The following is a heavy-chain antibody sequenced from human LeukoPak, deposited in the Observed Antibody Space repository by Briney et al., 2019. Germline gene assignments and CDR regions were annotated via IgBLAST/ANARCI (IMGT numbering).Heavy chain of an antibody. CDR3: ARLTRYTSSGRYPYFDW. CDR2: IYYSGST. Sequence: SETLSLTCSVSGGSISTYHWTWIRQPPGKALEWIGYIYYSGSTNYNPSLKSRVTISVDTSQKHFSLRLSSVTAADTAVYYCARLTRYTSSGRYPYFDWWGQGTRVTVSS. D-gene: IGHD3-22*01. CDR1: GGSISTYH. J-gene: IGHJ4*02. V-gene: IGHV4-59*08.